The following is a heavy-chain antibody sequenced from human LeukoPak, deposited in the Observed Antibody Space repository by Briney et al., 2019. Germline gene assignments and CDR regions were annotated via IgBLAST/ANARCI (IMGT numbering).Heavy chain of an antibody. CDR1: GFTFSSYW. CDR3: AKDSAKKYDDY. Sequence: QPGGSLRLSCAASGFTFSSYWMGWVRQAPGKGLEWVANIKQDGGEKYYVDSVKGRFTISRDNAKNTLYLQMNSLRAEDTAVYYCAKDSAKKYDDYWGQGTLVTVSS. J-gene: IGHJ4*02. V-gene: IGHV3-7*03. CDR2: IKQDGGEK. D-gene: IGHD2/OR15-2a*01.